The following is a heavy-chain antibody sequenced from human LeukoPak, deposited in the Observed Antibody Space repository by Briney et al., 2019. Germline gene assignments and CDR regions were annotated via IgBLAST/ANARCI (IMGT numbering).Heavy chain of an antibody. D-gene: IGHD2-15*01. J-gene: IGHJ3*02. CDR3: ATQNDFYCSGGSCYVLDPDAFIS. CDR2: ISGSGGST. CDR1: GFTFSSYA. V-gene: IGHV3-23*01. Sequence: GGSLRLSCAASGFTFSSYAMHWVRQAPGKGLEWVSAISGSGGSTYYADSVKGRFTISRDNSKNTLYLQMNSLRAEDTALYYCATQNDFYCSGGSCYVLDPDAFISGAKGQWSPSLQ.